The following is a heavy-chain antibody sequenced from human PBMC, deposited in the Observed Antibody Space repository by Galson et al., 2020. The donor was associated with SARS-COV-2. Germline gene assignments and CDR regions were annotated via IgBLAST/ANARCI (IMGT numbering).Heavy chain of an antibody. Sequence: GGSLRLSCAASGFTFSSYSMNWVRQAPGKGLEWVSSISSSSSYIYYADPVKGRFTISRDNAKNSLYLQMNSLRAEDTAVYYCARDRASSDIGYYDILTGFNYYYYMDVWGKGTTVTVSS. V-gene: IGHV3-21*01. J-gene: IGHJ6*03. CDR3: ARDRASSDIGYYDILTGFNYYYYMDV. CDR2: ISSSSSYI. CDR1: GFTFSSYS. D-gene: IGHD3-9*01.